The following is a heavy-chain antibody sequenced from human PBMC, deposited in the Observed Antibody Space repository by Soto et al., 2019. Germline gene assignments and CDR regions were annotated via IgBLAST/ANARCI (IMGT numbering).Heavy chain of an antibody. Sequence: GASVKVSCKASGYTFTGYYMHWVRQAPGQGLEWMGWINPNSGGTNYAQKFQGWATMTRDTSISTAYMELSRLRSDDTAMYYCATYSNRAPDYWGQGTLVTVSS. CDR1: GYTFTGYY. CDR2: INPNSGGT. D-gene: IGHD4-4*01. J-gene: IGHJ4*02. V-gene: IGHV1-2*04. CDR3: ATYSNRAPDY.